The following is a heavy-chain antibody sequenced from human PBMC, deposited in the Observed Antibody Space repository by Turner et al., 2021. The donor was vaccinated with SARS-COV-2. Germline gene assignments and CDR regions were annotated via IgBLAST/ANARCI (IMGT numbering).Heavy chain of an antibody. J-gene: IGHJ5*02. CDR3: ARELTYNWFDP. Sequence: QVLLQASGPGLVKPSETLSLTCNVSGASIRSNYWAWIRQPPGKRLEWIGYIYYRGSTNYNPSLKSRVTISVDTSKNQFSLKLTSVTAADTAVYFGARELTYNWFDPWGQGTLVTVSS. V-gene: IGHV4-59*01. CDR2: IYYRGST. CDR1: GASIRSNY. D-gene: IGHD3-10*01.